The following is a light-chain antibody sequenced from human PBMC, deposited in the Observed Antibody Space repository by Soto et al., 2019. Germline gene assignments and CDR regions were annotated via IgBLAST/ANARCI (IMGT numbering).Light chain of an antibody. V-gene: IGKV1-13*02. Sequence: AIELTQSPSSLSASVGDRVTITCRASQGISSALAWYHQKPGQEPKRLIYDASSLESGVPSRFSGSGSGTDFTLTISSLQPEDFALYYCQQINSYPQTFGQGTRLEIK. CDR1: QGISSA. CDR2: DAS. CDR3: QQINSYPQT. J-gene: IGKJ5*01.